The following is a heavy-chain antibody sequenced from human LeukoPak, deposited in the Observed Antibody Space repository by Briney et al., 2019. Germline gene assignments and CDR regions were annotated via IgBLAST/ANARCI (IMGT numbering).Heavy chain of an antibody. CDR2: INHSGST. V-gene: IGHV4-34*01. J-gene: IGHJ4*02. CDR3: ARGPYYDFWSGYYWIFDY. D-gene: IGHD3-3*01. Sequence: PSETLSLTCAVYGGSFSGYYWSWIRQPPGKGLEWIGEINHSGSTNYNPSLKSRVTISVDTSKNQFSLKLSSVTAADTAVYYCARGPYYDFWSGYYWIFDYWGQGTLVTVSS. CDR1: GGSFSGYY.